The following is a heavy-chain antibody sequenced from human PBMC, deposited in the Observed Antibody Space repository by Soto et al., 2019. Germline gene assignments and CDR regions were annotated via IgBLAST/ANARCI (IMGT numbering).Heavy chain of an antibody. V-gene: IGHV4-39*01. CDR1: GGSVSSSSYY. J-gene: IGHJ4*02. Sequence: SETLSLTCTVSGGSVSSSSYYWGWIRQPPGKGLDWIGTIYYSGSTYYNPSLKSRVTISVDTSKNPFSLKLSSVTAADTAVYYCARQVWGGYYVPYYFDHWGQGALVTVSS. CDR3: ARQVWGGYYVPYYFDH. CDR2: IYYSGST. D-gene: IGHD3-3*01.